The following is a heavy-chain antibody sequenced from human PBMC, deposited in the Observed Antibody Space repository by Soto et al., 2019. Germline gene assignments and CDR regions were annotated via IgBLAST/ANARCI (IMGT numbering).Heavy chain of an antibody. CDR2: IDWDDDK. Sequence: SGPTLVNPTQTLTLTCTFSGFSLSTSGMCMRWIRQPPGKALEWLARIDWDDDKYYSTSLKTRLTISKDTSKNQVVLTMTNMDPVDTATYYCARTTSDNPYYYYMDVWGKGTTVTVSS. CDR3: ARTTSDNPYYYYMDV. J-gene: IGHJ6*03. D-gene: IGHD1-1*01. V-gene: IGHV2-70*11. CDR1: GFSLSTSGMC.